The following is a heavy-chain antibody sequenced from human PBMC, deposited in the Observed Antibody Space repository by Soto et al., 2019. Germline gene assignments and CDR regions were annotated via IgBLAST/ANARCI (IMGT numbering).Heavy chain of an antibody. Sequence: RRLSCAASGFTFRGDAMSWVRQAPGKGLEWVSSISGSGEMTHYADSVKGRFTISRDNAKNTLYLQMESLRAEDTVLYYCARSEMTYNWNDWGQGALVTVSS. D-gene: IGHD1-20*01. CDR1: GFTFRGDA. CDR2: ISGSGEMT. V-gene: IGHV3-23*01. J-gene: IGHJ4*02. CDR3: ARSEMTYNWND.